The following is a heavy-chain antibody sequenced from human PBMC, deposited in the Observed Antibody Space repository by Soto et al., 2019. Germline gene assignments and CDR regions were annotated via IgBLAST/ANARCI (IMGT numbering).Heavy chain of an antibody. D-gene: IGHD1-7*01. J-gene: IGHJ6*02. CDR2: TYYRSKWYN. CDR1: GDRVSGNSAA. V-gene: IGHV6-1*01. Sequence: SQTLSLTCAISGDRVSGNSAAWNWIRQSPSRGLEWLGRTYYRSKWYNDYAVSVKSRITINPDTSKNQFSLQLNSVTPEDTAVYYCARVFGTIYYYGMDVWGQGTTVTVSS. CDR3: ARVFGTIYYYGMDV.